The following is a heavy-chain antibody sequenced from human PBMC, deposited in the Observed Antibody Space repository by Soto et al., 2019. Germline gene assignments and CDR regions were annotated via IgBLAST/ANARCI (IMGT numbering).Heavy chain of an antibody. CDR2: IDYNGVT. Sequence: QVQLQESGPGLVKPSETLSLTCTVSGGSISRSGYYWGWIRQPPGRGLEWIGNIDYNGVTYSNPSLKSRVTISRDTSKNQFSLKLTSVTAADTALYYCGKVLVGATGHTDSDSWGPGTLVAVSS. CDR1: GGSISRSGYY. J-gene: IGHJ4*02. CDR3: GKVLVGATGHTDSDS. D-gene: IGHD2-15*01. V-gene: IGHV4-39*01.